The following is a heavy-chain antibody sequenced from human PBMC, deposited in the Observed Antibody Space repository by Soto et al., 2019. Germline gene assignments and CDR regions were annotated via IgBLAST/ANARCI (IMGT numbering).Heavy chain of an antibody. Sequence: QVQSLQSGSEVRKPRSSVKVSCKASGGTHNNYAFTWVRQARGQGLEWVGGIIPIFATVVYAQRFEGRVTISADKSTITAYMELTNLSFDDTAFYYCTIWWEAVRYQSYVLDVWGQGNEITVSS. CDR1: GGTHNNYA. CDR2: IIPIFATV. J-gene: IGHJ6*02. V-gene: IGHV1-69*06. CDR3: TIWWEAVRYQSYVLDV. D-gene: IGHD1-26*01.